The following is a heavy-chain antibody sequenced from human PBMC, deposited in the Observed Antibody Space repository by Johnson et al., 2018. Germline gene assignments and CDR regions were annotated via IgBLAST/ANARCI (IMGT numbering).Heavy chain of an antibody. CDR1: GFTFSSYA. CDR3: AGGSSWYRDDHYYMDV. V-gene: IGHV3-30*04. Sequence: QVQLVESGGGVVQPGRSLRLSCAASGFTFSSYAMHWVRQAPGKGLEWVAFLSDDETKKYYADSVKGRFTISRDTSKGTLYLQMNSLRAEDRAVYYCAGGSSWYRDDHYYMDVWGKGTTVAVSS. D-gene: IGHD6-13*01. J-gene: IGHJ6*03. CDR2: LSDDETKK.